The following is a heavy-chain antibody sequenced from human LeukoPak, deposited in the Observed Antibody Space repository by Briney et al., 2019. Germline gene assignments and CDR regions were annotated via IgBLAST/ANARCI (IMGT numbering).Heavy chain of an antibody. CDR3: ARGRPYSSSWYAYYYYGMDV. D-gene: IGHD6-13*01. Sequence: ASVKVSCKASGYTFTSYAMHWVRQAPGQRLEWMGWINAGNGNTKYSQKFQGRVTITRDTSASTAYMELSSLRSEDTAVYYCARGRPYSSSWYAYYYYGMDVWGQGTTVTVSS. CDR1: GYTFTSYA. CDR2: INAGNGNT. J-gene: IGHJ6*02. V-gene: IGHV1-3*01.